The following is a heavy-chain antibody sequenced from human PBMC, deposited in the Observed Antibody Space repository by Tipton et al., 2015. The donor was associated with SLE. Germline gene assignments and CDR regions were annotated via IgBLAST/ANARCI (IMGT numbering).Heavy chain of an antibody. CDR3: ARGGEQLATGVCVY. V-gene: IGHV1-2*02. CDR2: INPNSGGT. D-gene: IGHD6-13*01. J-gene: IGHJ4*02. CDR1: GYTFTGYY. Sequence: QLVQSGAEVKKPGASVNVSCKASGYTFTGYYIHWVRQAPGQGLEWVGWINPNSGGTNYAQKFQGRVTMTRDTSISTAYLDLSSLRPDDTAVYYCARGGEQLATGVCVYWGQGTLVTVSS.